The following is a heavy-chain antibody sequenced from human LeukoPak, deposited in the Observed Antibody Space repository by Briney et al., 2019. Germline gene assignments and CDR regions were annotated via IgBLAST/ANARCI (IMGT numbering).Heavy chain of an antibody. CDR2: INPNSGGT. D-gene: IGHD4-23*01. CDR1: GYTFTGYY. J-gene: IGHJ4*02. V-gene: IGHV1-2*04. CDR3: ATYATVVTLFGY. Sequence: GASVKVSCKASGYTFTGYYMHWVRQAPGQGLEWMGWINPNSGGTNYAQRFQGWVTMTRDTSINTAYMELSSLRSEDTAVYYCATYATVVTLFGYWGQGTLVTVSS.